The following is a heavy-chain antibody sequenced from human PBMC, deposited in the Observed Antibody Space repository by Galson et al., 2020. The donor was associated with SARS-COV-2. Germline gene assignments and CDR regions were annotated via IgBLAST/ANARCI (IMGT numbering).Heavy chain of an antibody. CDR3: AKDIGECGGDCYSRWHGLEV. D-gene: IGHD2-21*02. J-gene: IGHJ6*02. Sequence: LKISCVGSGFTFNNYAIHWVRQVPGKGLEWVSVISWNTGKIGYGDPVKGRFPISRDNGKNSVYLQMNSLRVEDTAVYYCAKDIGECGGDCYSRWHGLEVWGQGTTVSVSS. V-gene: IGHV3-9*01. CDR1: GFTFNNYA. CDR2: ISWNTGKI.